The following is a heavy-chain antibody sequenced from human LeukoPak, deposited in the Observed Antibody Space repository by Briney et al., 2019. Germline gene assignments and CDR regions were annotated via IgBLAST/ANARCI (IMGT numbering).Heavy chain of an antibody. J-gene: IGHJ5*02. V-gene: IGHV3-30*04. CDR3: AREGLRGWFDP. CDR2: ISYDGGNK. CDR1: GFTFSNYA. Sequence: GGSLRLSCAASGFTFSNYAMHWVRQAPGQGLEWVAVISYDGGNKYYTDSVKGRFTISGDSSKNTLYLQMNSLRPEDTAVYYCAREGLRGWFDPWGQGTLVTVSS.